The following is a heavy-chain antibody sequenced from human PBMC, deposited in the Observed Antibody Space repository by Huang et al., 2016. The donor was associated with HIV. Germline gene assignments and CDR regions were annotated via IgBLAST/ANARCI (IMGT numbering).Heavy chain of an antibody. CDR2: ITQSGRT. Sequence: QVRLDQWGAGLLKPSETLTLTCAVYGDSLRGFFWRWIRQSPGRGLEWIGEITQSGRTNYNPSLKSRVTIAMDTSKKQFSLKLKSVTADDTSTYYCARGRGTSWSFFDTWGQGSFVTVSS. CDR3: ARGRGTSWSFFDT. CDR1: GDSLRGFF. J-gene: IGHJ5*02. D-gene: IGHD2-2*01. V-gene: IGHV4-34*01.